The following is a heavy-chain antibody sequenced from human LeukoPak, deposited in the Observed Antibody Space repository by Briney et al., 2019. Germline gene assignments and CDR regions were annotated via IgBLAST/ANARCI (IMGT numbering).Heavy chain of an antibody. J-gene: IGHJ4*02. V-gene: IGHV3-48*01. CDR2: ISSSSSTI. CDR3: AKGSGFYPVRFDY. Sequence: PPGGSLRLSCAASGFTFSSYSMNWVRQAPGKGLEWVSYISSSSSTIYYADSVKGRFTISRDNAKNSLYLQMNSLRAEDTAVYYCAKGSGFYPVRFDYWGQGTLVTVSS. D-gene: IGHD3-10*01. CDR1: GFTFSSYS.